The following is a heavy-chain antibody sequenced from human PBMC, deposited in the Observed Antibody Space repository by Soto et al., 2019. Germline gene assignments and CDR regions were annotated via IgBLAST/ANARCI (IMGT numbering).Heavy chain of an antibody. V-gene: IGHV4-34*01. CDR1: VGSFSDYS. CDR2: INHSGST. D-gene: IGHD3-3*01. J-gene: IGHJ6*02. Sequence: PAETLSLTCAFYVGSFSDYSWNCNWIRQPPWKGLEWIGEINHSGSTSHNPSLKSRVTLSLDTSKNQFSLILTSVTAADTAVYYCARGGLNYALGSRPTNGGMEVLGQGTMVNVSS. CDR3: ARGGLNYALGSRPTNGGMEV.